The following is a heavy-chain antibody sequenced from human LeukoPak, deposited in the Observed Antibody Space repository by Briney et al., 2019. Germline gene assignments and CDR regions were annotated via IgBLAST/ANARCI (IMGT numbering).Heavy chain of an antibody. CDR2: IYSGGST. CDR3: ARGRWSSSGYQDY. J-gene: IGHJ4*02. V-gene: IGHV3-53*01. CDR1: GFTVSSNY. Sequence: GGSLRLSCAASGFTVSSNYMSWVRQAPGKGLEWVSVIYSGGSTYYADSVKGRFTISRDNSKNTLYLQMNSLRAEDTAAYYCARGRWSSSGYQDYWGRGTLVTVSS. D-gene: IGHD3-22*01.